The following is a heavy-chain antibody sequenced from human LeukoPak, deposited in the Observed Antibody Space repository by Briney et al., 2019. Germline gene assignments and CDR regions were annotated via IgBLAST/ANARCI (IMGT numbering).Heavy chain of an antibody. V-gene: IGHV1-2*06. CDR1: GYTFTGYY. CDR3: ARPSSGSGSKPALDY. CDR2: INPNSGGT. J-gene: IGHJ4*02. Sequence: ASVKVSCKAPGYTFTGYYMHWVRQAPGQGLEWMGRINPNSGGTNYAQKFQGRVTMTRDASISTAYMELSRLRSDDTAVYYCARPSSGSGSKPALDYWGQGTLVTVSS. D-gene: IGHD1-26*01.